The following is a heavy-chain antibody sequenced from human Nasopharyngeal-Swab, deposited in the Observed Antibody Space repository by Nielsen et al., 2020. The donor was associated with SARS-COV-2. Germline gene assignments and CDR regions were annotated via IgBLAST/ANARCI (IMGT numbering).Heavy chain of an antibody. V-gene: IGHV3-73*01. Sequence: GESLKISCAASGFIFSASAIHWVRQASGKGLEWVGRIGDKDHNYATTYGASVQGRFTITRDDSKNTAFLQMDSLKTEDTALYYCTTDSYFDYWGQGTLVTVSS. CDR2: IGDKDHNYAT. J-gene: IGHJ4*02. CDR1: GFIFSASA. CDR3: TTDSYFDY.